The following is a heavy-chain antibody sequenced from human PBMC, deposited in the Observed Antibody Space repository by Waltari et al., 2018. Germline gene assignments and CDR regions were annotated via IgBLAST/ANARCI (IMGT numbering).Heavy chain of an antibody. CDR2: INPNSGGT. J-gene: IGHJ3*02. D-gene: IGHD3-10*01. CDR1: GFTFTGYY. V-gene: IGHV1-2*02. Sequence: QVQLVQPGAEVKKPGDSVKVSCKVSGFTFTGYYMPWVRRASGQGLEGMGWINPNSGGTNYAQEFQGRVTMTRDTSISTAYMDLSRLRSDDTAVYYCAREGSEDAFDIWGQATMVTVSS. CDR3: AREGSEDAFDI.